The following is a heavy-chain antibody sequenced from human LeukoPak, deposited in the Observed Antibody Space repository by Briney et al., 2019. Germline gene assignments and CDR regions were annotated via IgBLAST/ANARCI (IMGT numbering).Heavy chain of an antibody. D-gene: IGHD6-6*01. Sequence: SETLSLTCTVSGGSISSGSYYWSWIRQPAGKGLEWIGRIYTSGSTNYNPSLKSRVTISVDTSKNQFSLKLSSVTAADTAVYYCARRHAVSSAVFDIGGQGTMVTVSS. CDR1: GGSISSGSYY. J-gene: IGHJ3*02. CDR3: ARRHAVSSAVFDI. V-gene: IGHV4-61*02. CDR2: IYTSGST.